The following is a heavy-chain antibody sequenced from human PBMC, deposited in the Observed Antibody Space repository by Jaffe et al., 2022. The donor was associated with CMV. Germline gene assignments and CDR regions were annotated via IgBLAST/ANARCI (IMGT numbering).Heavy chain of an antibody. V-gene: IGHV4-31*03. CDR1: GGSISSGGYY. CDR3: ARDPAMGYYYYGMDV. D-gene: IGHD5-18*01. CDR2: IYYSGST. Sequence: QVQLQESGPGLVKPSQTLSLTCTVSGGSISSGGYYWSWIRQHPGKGLEWIGYIYYSGSTYYNPSLKSRVTISVDTSKNQFSLKLSSVTAADTAVYYCARDPAMGYYYYGMDVWGQGTTVTVSS. J-gene: IGHJ6*02.